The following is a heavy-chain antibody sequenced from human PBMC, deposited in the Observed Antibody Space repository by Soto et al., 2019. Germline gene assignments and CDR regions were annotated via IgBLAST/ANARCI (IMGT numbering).Heavy chain of an antibody. D-gene: IGHD3-3*01. J-gene: IGHJ4*02. V-gene: IGHV4-4*07. Sequence: PSETLSLTCTVAGGSISNYFCNWIRQPAGKGLEWIGRIDNSGSTDYKPSLKSRITMSADTCRNQFSLKLNSVTAADTAVYCCARGSQDFWRGPFDYWGQGALVTVSS. CDR3: ARGSQDFWRGPFDY. CDR1: GGSISNYF. CDR2: IDNSGST.